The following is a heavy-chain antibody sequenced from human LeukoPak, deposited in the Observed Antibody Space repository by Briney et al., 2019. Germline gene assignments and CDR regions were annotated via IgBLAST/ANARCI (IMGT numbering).Heavy chain of an antibody. D-gene: IGHD3-10*01. CDR1: GFTFSSYW. J-gene: IGHJ3*02. V-gene: IGHV3-74*01. Sequence: GGSLRLSCAASGFTFSSYWMHWVRQAPGKGLVWVSRINSDGGSTSYADSVKGRFTISRDNAKNTLYLQMNSLRAEDTAVYYCARARNYYYGSGSYYLFAFDIWGQGTMVTVSS. CDR2: INSDGGST. CDR3: ARARNYYYGSGSYYLFAFDI.